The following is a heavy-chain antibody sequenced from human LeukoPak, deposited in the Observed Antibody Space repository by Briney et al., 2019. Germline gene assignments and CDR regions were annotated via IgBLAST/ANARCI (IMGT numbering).Heavy chain of an antibody. J-gene: IGHJ6*03. CDR3: TTVTPSYDCSDFDYYYYIDV. V-gene: IGHV3-15*01. CDR2: IKSKTDRGTI. D-gene: IGHD3-16*01. Sequence: GGSLRLSCTTSGITFSHAWMSWVRQAPGKGLEWVGRIKSKTDRGTIDYAAPVTGRFTISRDDSNNTLFLQMDSLRTEDTAVYYCTTVTPSYDCSDFDYYYYIDVWGKGTTVTVSS. CDR1: GITFSHAW.